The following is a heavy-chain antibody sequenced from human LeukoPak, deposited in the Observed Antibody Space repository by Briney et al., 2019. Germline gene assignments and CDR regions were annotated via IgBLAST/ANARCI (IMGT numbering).Heavy chain of an antibody. CDR2: ISGSGGST. CDR1: GFTFSSYA. V-gene: IGHV3-23*01. J-gene: IGHJ4*02. CDR3: AKEIYGSGSYYSSY. Sequence: GGSLRLSCAAFGFTFSSYAMSWVRQAPGKGLEWVSAISGSGGSTYYADSVKGRFTISRDNSKNTLYLQMNSLRAEDTAVYYCAKEIYGSGSYYSSYWGQGTLVTVSS. D-gene: IGHD3-10*01.